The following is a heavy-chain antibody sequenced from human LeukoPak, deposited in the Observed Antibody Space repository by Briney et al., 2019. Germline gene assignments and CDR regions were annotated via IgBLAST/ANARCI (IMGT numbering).Heavy chain of an antibody. V-gene: IGHV3-23*01. CDR1: GFTFSRYA. CDR2: ITASGDST. Sequence: GGSLRLSCAASGFTFSRYAMSWVRQGPGKGLEWGSTITASGDSTYYADSVKGRFTISRDDSKSTLYLQMNSLSPEDTAVYHCAKNTGGTGYLPLDYWGQGTLVTVPS. D-gene: IGHD3-9*01. J-gene: IGHJ4*02. CDR3: AKNTGGTGYLPLDY.